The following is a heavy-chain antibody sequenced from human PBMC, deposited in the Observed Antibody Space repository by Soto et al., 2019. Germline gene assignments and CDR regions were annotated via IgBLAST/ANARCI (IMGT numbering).Heavy chain of an antibody. J-gene: IGHJ4*02. CDR1: GFTVSSSY. D-gene: IGHD3-10*01. V-gene: IGHV3-53*01. Sequence: EVQLVESGGGLIQPGGSLRLSCATSGFTVSSSYMSWVRQAPGMGLEWVAAILTGGGTHYADSVKGPFTISRDNSQNTVHLQMNSLRGEDTATYYCVRGYWRLGESYYFDYWGQGTLVTVSS. CDR2: ILTGGGT. CDR3: VRGYWRLGESYYFDY.